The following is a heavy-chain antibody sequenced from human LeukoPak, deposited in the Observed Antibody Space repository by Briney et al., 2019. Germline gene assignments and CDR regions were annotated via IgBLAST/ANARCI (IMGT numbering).Heavy chain of an antibody. V-gene: IGHV1-2*02. J-gene: IGHJ2*01. CDR2: INPNSGGT. CDR3: ARIDDTSGYQLDWHFDL. Sequence: ASVTVSCKASGYTFTGYYMHWVRQAPGQGLEWMGWINPNSGGTNYAQKFQGRVTMTRDTSISTAYMELSRLRSDDTAVYYCARIDDTSGYQLDWHFDLWGRGTLVTVSS. D-gene: IGHD3-22*01. CDR1: GYTFTGYY.